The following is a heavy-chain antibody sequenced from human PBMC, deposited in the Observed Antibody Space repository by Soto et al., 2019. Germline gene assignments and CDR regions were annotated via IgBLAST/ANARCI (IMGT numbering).Heavy chain of an antibody. D-gene: IGHD6-13*01. CDR3: AQIAAADHRSDY. J-gene: IGHJ4*02. CDR1: GFTFSSYA. Sequence: GGSLRLSCAASGFTFSSYAMHWVRQAPGKGLEWVAVISYDGSNKYYADSVKGRFTISRDNSKNTLYLQMNSLRAEDTAVYYCAQIAAADHRSDYWGQGTLVTVSS. V-gene: IGHV3-30-3*01. CDR2: ISYDGSNK.